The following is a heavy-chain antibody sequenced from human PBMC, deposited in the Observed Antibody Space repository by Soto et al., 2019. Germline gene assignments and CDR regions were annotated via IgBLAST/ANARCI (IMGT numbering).Heavy chain of an antibody. CDR3: ARAAYCSGGSCYQPLYYYGMDV. J-gene: IGHJ6*02. V-gene: IGHV3-33*01. CDR2: IWYDGSNK. CDR1: GFTFSSYG. Sequence: GSLRLSCAASGFTFSSYGMHWVRQAPGKGLEWVAVIWYDGSNKYYADSVKGRFTISRDNSKNTLYLQMNSLRAEDTAVYYCARAAYCSGGSCYQPLYYYGMDVWGQGTTVTVSS. D-gene: IGHD2-15*01.